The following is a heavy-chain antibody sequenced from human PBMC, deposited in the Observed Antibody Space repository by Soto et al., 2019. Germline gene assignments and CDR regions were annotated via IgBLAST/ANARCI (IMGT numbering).Heavy chain of an antibody. J-gene: IGHJ4*02. Sequence: QVQLQESGPGLVKPSETLSLTCTVSGGSISSYYWSWIRQPPGKGLEWIGYIYYSGSTNYNPSLKSRXXRXVXTSKNQFALKLSSVTAADTAVYYCASLGGLLGDFDYWGQGPLVTVSS. CDR3: ASLGGLLGDFDY. CDR2: IYYSGST. D-gene: IGHD3-10*01. CDR1: GGSISSYY. V-gene: IGHV4-59*08.